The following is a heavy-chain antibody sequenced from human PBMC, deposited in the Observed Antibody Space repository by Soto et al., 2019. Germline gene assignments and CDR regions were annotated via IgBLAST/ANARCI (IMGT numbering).Heavy chain of an antibody. CDR2: ISYDGSNK. CDR3: AKDVGYCSSTSCYGGNWFDP. J-gene: IGHJ5*02. CDR1: GFTFSSYG. V-gene: IGHV3-30*18. D-gene: IGHD2-2*01. Sequence: GGSLRLSCAASGFTFSSYGMHWVRQAPGKGLEWVAVISYDGSNKYYADSVKGRFTISRDNSKNTLYLQMNSLRAEDTAVYYCAKDVGYCSSTSCYGGNWFDPWGQGTLVTVSS.